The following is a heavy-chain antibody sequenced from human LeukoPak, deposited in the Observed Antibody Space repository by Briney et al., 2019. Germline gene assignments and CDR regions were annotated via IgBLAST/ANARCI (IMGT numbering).Heavy chain of an antibody. D-gene: IGHD2-15*01. V-gene: IGHV3-43*02. CDR3: AKDSLGYCSGGSCYPYYFDY. CDR2: ISGDGGST. Sequence: GGSLSLSCAASGFTFDDYAMHWVRQAPGKGLEWVSLISGDGGSTYYADSVKGRFAISRDNSQDSLYLQMTSLRTEDTALYYCAKDSLGYCSGGSCYPYYFDYWGQGTLVTVSS. J-gene: IGHJ4*02. CDR1: GFTFDDYA.